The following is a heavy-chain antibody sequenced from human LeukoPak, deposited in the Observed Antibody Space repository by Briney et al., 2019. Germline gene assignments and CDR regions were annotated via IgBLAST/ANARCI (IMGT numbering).Heavy chain of an antibody. J-gene: IGHJ6*03. CDR3: ARGRVSSSTWYSTYYYFFYMDF. D-gene: IGHD4-11*01. V-gene: IGHV4-59*01. CDR2: VNHTGSN. Sequence: SETLSLTCTVSGDSITKYYWNWLRQPPGKGLEWIGYVNHTGSNKFNPSLNGGGSISRDTSNNVFSLRLRSVTAADTAVYFCARGRVSSSTWYSTYYYFFYMDFWGKGTTVTVSS. CDR1: GDSITKYY.